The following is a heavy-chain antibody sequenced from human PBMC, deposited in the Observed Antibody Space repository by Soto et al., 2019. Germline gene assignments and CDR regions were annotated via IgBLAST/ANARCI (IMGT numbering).Heavy chain of an antibody. CDR1: GFTFSSYG. J-gene: IGHJ4*02. Sequence: QVQLVESGGGVVQPGRSLRLSCAASGFTFSSYGMHWVRQAPGKGLEWVAVIWYDGSNKYYADSVKGRFTISRDNSKNTLYLHMNSLRAEDTAVYCCARDSRGWYVGVDYFDYWGQGTLVTVSS. CDR3: ARDSRGWYVGVDYFDY. D-gene: IGHD6-19*01. V-gene: IGHV3-33*01. CDR2: IWYDGSNK.